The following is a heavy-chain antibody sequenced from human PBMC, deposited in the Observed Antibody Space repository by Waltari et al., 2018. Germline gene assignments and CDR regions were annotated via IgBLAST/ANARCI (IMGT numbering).Heavy chain of an antibody. D-gene: IGHD6-19*01. CDR1: GGSISSSSYY. Sequence: QLQLQESGPGLVKPSETLSLTCTVSGGSISSSSYYWGWIRQPPGKGLGWIGSIYYSGSTYYNPSRKSRVTISVDTSKNQFSLKLSSVTAADTAVYYCARVRPVAGPFDYWGQGTLVTVSS. V-gene: IGHV4-39*07. J-gene: IGHJ4*02. CDR3: ARVRPVAGPFDY. CDR2: IYYSGST.